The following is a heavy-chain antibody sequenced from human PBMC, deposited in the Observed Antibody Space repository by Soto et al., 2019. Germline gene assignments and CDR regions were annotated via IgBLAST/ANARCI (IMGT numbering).Heavy chain of an antibody. J-gene: IGHJ5*02. CDR3: ARFVRGVLNWFDP. V-gene: IGHV1-69*06. CDR2: IIPIFGTA. CDR1: GGTFSSYA. Sequence: SVKVSCKASGGTFSSYAISWVRQAPGQGLEWMGGIIPIFGTANYAQKFQGRVTITADTSTSTAYMELRSLRSDDTAVYYCARFVRGVLNWFDPWGQGTLVTVSS. D-gene: IGHD3-10*01.